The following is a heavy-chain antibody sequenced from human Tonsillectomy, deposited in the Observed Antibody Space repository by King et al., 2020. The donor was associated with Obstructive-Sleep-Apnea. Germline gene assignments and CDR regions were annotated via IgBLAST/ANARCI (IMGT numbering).Heavy chain of an antibody. J-gene: IGHJ4*02. CDR1: GYTFTGYG. V-gene: IGHV1-18*01. Sequence: QLVQSGAEVKKPGASVKVSCKTSGYTFTGYGINWVRQAPGQGLEWMGWISPHNGKTNYAQKVQGRVTMTTDTSTTTAYMELRSLRSDDTAVYYCAREDYYFDGSGYYPSDYWGQGTLVTVSS. D-gene: IGHD3-22*01. CDR3: AREDYYFDGSGYYPSDY. CDR2: ISPHNGKT.